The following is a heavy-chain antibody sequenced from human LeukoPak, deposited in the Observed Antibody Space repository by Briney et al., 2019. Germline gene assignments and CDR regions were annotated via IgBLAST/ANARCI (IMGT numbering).Heavy chain of an antibody. CDR2: IYPGDSDT. J-gene: IGHJ4*02. CDR1: GYSFASYW. V-gene: IGHV5-51*01. Sequence: GESLKISCKGSGYSFASYWIAWVRQMPGKGLEWMGIIYPGDSDTRYSPSFQGQVTISADKSISTAYLQWSSLKASDTAMYYCARTQKGLRFLEWLLSPFDYWGQGTLVTVSS. CDR3: ARTQKGLRFLEWLLSPFDY. D-gene: IGHD3-3*01.